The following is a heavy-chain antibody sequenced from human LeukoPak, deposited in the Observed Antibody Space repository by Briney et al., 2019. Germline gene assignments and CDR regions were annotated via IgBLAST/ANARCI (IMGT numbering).Heavy chain of an antibody. D-gene: IGHD2-2*01. CDR2: IDPTDSNT. Sequence: GESLRISCKGSGYTFTSYWISWVRQMPGKGLEWMGRIDPTDSNTKYSPPFQGHVTISVGKSISTAYLQWSSPKASDSAMYYCARHPGYCSSTSCYLLLWGQGTLVTVSS. J-gene: IGHJ1*01. V-gene: IGHV5-10-1*01. CDR1: GYTFTSYW. CDR3: ARHPGYCSSTSCYLLL.